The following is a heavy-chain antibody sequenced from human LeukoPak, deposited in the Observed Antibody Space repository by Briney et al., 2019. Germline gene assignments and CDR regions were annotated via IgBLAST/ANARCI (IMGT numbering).Heavy chain of an antibody. D-gene: IGHD2-2*01. CDR1: GFSFSDYY. J-gene: IGHJ4*02. CDR3: ARDRDCGTTTCSVDY. V-gene: IGHV3-11*01. CDR2: ITNSGSTI. Sequence: GGSLRLSCAASGFSFSDYYMSWVRQAPGKGLEWISYITNSGSTIYYAESVKGRFTISRDDAKNSLYLQMNNLRAEDTAIYYCARDRDCGTTTCSVDYWGQGTLVTVSS.